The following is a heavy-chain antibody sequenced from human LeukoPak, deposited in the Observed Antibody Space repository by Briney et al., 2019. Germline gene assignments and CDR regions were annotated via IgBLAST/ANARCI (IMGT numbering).Heavy chain of an antibody. CDR2: IWYDGSNK. CDR3: AKDSYYDSSGYYR. J-gene: IGHJ1*01. CDR1: GFTFSSYG. D-gene: IGHD3-22*01. Sequence: PGGSLRLSCAASGFTFSSYGMHWLRQAPGKGLEGVAVIWYDGSNKYYADSVKGRFPISRDNSKNTLYLQMNSQRAEYTAVSDCAKDSYYDSSGYYRWRQGTLVTVSS. V-gene: IGHV3-33*06.